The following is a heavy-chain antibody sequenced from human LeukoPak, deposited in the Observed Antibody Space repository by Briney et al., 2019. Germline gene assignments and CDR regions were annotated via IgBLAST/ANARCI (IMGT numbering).Heavy chain of an antibody. V-gene: IGHV1-69*04. CDR2: IIPILGIA. J-gene: IGHJ3*02. CDR3: ARDKEGDAFDI. CDR1: GGTFSSYA. Sequence: ASVKVSCKASGGTFSSYAISWVRQAPGQGLEWMGRIIPILGIANYAQKFQGRVTITADESTSTAYMELSSLRSEDTAVYYCARDKEGDAFDIWGQGTMVTVSS.